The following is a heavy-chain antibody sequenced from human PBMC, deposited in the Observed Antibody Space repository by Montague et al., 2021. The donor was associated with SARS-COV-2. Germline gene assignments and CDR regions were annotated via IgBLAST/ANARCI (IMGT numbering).Heavy chain of an antibody. Sequence: SETLSLTCTVSRDSVSSGSYQWSWIRQPPGKGLEWIAYIHNTGNTKYNPSLSGRVTISIDTSKNQFSLKMSSVTAADTAVYYCARARQPLLHEGFGWFDPWGQGTLVTVSS. CDR2: IHNTGNT. J-gene: IGHJ5*02. V-gene: IGHV4-61*01. D-gene: IGHD6-13*01. CDR3: ARARQPLLHEGFGWFDP. CDR1: RDSVSSGSYQ.